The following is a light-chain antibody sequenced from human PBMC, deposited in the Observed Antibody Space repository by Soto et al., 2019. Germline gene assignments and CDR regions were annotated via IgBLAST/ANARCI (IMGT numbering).Light chain of an antibody. CDR3: QQYGSSPTLT. CDR2: GAS. J-gene: IGKJ4*01. Sequence: EIVLTQSPDTLSVSPGERATLSCRASQSISRTLAWYQQKPGQAPRLLIYGASSRATGIPDRFSGSGSGTDFTLTISRLEPEDFAVYYCQQYGSSPTLTFGGGTKVEIK. CDR1: QSISRT. V-gene: IGKV3-20*01.